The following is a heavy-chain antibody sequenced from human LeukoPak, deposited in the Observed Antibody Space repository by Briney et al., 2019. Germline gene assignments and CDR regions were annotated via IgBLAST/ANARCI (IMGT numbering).Heavy chain of an antibody. CDR1: GFTFSNSW. J-gene: IGHJ1*01. CDR2: VQHIVSET. D-gene: IGHD4-11*01. Sequence: GGSLRLSCAGSGFTFSNSWMGWVRQAPGKGLEWVANVQHIVSETYYVDSVKGRSTISRDNAKNSVYLQMNSLGADDTAVYYCATYSILNAREFRYWGQGTLVIVTS. V-gene: IGHV3-7*01. CDR3: ATYSILNAREFRY.